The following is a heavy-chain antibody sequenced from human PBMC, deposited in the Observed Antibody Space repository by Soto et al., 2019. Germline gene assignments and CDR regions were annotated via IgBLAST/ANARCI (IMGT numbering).Heavy chain of an antibody. V-gene: IGHV4-59*08. D-gene: IGHD4-4*01. J-gene: IGHJ6*03. CDR2: IYYSGST. CDR3: ARSFVTPTVTTITPIRYYMDV. Sequence: QVQLQESGPGLVKPSETLSLTCTVSGGSISSYYWSWIRQPPGKGLEWIGYIYYSGSTNYNPSLKSRVTISVDTSKNQFSLKLSSVTAADTAVYYCARSFVTPTVTTITPIRYYMDVWGKGTTVTVSS. CDR1: GGSISSYY.